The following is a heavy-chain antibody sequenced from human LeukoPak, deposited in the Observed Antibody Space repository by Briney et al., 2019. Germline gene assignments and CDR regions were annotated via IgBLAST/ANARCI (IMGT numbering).Heavy chain of an antibody. J-gene: IGHJ4*02. Sequence: SETLSLTCTVSGGSISSSSYYWGWIRQPPGKGLEWIGSIYYSGSTYYNPSLKSRVTISVDTSKNQFSLKLSSVTAADTAVFYCARHEIAADDLYYFDYWGQGTLVTVSS. D-gene: IGHD6-13*01. V-gene: IGHV4-39*01. CDR2: IYYSGST. CDR1: GGSISSSSYY. CDR3: ARHEIAADDLYYFDY.